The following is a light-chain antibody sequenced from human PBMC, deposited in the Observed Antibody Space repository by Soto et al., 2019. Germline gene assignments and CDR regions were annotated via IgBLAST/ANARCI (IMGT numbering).Light chain of an antibody. V-gene: IGLV1-51*01. J-gene: IGLJ2*01. CDR2: DSH. CDR1: SSNIGSNY. CDR3: GTWDGTLSASVV. Sequence: QSVLMQPPSVSAAPGQNVTISCSASSSNIGSNYVSWYQQLPGAAPKLLIYDSHKRPSGIPDRFSGSKSGTSATLGITGLQTGDEADYYCGTWDGTLSASVVFGGGTQLTVL.